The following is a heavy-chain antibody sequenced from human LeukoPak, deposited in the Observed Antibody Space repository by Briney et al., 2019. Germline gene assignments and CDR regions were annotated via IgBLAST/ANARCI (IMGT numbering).Heavy chain of an antibody. V-gene: IGHV4-34*01. J-gene: IGHJ4*02. CDR3: ARRSYYYGSGIRKTLDY. CDR2: INHSGST. CDR1: GGSFSGYY. Sequence: SETLSLTCAVYGGSFSGYYWSRIRQPPGEGLEWIGEINHSGSTNYNPSLKSRVTISVDTSKNQFSLKLSSVTAADTAVYYCARRSYYYGSGIRKTLDYWGQGTLVTVSS. D-gene: IGHD3-10*01.